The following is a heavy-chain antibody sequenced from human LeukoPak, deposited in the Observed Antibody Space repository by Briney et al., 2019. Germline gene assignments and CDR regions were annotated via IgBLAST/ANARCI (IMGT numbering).Heavy chain of an antibody. CDR2: IYTSGST. Sequence: SETLSLTFTVSGGSISSYYWSWIRQPPGKGLEWIGYIYTSGSTNYNPSLKSRVTISVDTSKKQFSLKLSSVTAADTAVYYCARKNWEYGYYYYMDVWGKGTTVTVSS. CDR1: GGSISSYY. V-gene: IGHV4-4*09. D-gene: IGHD7-27*01. CDR3: ARKNWEYGYYYYMDV. J-gene: IGHJ6*03.